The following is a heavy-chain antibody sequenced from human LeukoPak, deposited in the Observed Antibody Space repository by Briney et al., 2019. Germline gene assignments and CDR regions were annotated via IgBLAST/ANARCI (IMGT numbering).Heavy chain of an antibody. D-gene: IGHD3-22*01. CDR2: ISSSSSYI. J-gene: IGHJ4*02. V-gene: IGHV3-21*01. CDR1: GFTFSSYS. CDR3: ASLSSGYRDY. Sequence: GGSLRLSCAASGFTFSSYSMNWVRQAPGKGLEWVSSISSSSSYIYYADSVKGRFTISRDNAKNSLYLQMDSLRAEDTAVYYCASLSSGYRDYWGQGTLVTVSS.